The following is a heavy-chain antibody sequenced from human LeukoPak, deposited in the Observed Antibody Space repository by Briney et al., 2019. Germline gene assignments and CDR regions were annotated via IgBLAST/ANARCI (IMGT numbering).Heavy chain of an antibody. CDR3: ARVRRGYYDSSGYEDAFDI. V-gene: IGHV4-61*02. CDR2: IYTSGST. CDR1: GGSISGGSYY. D-gene: IGHD3-22*01. Sequence: SETLSLTCTVSGGSISGGSYYWSWIRQPAGKGLELIGRIYTSGSTNYNPSLKSRVTISVDTSKNQFSLKLRSVTAADTAVYYCARVRRGYYDSSGYEDAFDIWGQGTMVTVSS. J-gene: IGHJ3*02.